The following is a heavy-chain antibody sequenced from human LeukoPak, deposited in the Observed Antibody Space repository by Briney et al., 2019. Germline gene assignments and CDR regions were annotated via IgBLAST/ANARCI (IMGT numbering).Heavy chain of an antibody. CDR3: ARVGRGPYYYGSGSPDV. D-gene: IGHD3-10*01. CDR1: GFTFSSYS. V-gene: IGHV3-21*01. CDR2: ISSSSSYI. J-gene: IGHJ6*04. Sequence: GSLRLSCAASGFTFSSYSMNWVRQAPGKGLEWVSSISSSSSYIYYADSLKGRFTISRDNAKNSLYLQMNSLRAEDTAVYFCARVGRGPYYYGSGSPDVWGKGTTVTVSS.